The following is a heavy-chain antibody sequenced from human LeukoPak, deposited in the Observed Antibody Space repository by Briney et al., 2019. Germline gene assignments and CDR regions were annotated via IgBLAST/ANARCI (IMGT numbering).Heavy chain of an antibody. J-gene: IGHJ4*02. Sequence: SETLSLTCAVYGGSFSGYYWSWIRQPPGKGLEWIGEINHSGSTNYNPSLKSRVTISVDTSKNQFSLKLSSVTAADTAVYYCARHGNQKVMVYEVDYWGQGTLVTVSS. CDR3: ARHGNQKVMVYEVDY. CDR2: INHSGST. CDR1: GGSFSGYY. D-gene: IGHD2-8*01. V-gene: IGHV4-34*01.